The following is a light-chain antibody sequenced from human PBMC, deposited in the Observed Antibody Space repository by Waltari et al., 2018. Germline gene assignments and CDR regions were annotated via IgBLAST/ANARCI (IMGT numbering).Light chain of an antibody. CDR1: KLGDRY. CDR2: QDN. CDR3: QAWDSRSWV. V-gene: IGLV3-1*01. Sequence: SFELTQPPSVSVSPGQTASITCSGDKLGDRYTSWYQQGSGRSPVLFLYQDNKRPSGIPGRFSGSTSGDTATLPFRGTQASDAADYYCQAWDSRSWVFGTGTTLTVL. J-gene: IGLJ3*02.